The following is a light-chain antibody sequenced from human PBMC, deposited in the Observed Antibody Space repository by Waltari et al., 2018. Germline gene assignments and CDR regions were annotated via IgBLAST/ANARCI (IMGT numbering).Light chain of an antibody. CDR3: QQYGSSYT. V-gene: IGKV3-20*01. J-gene: IGKJ3*01. CDR2: DAS. CDR1: QSVSSNY. Sequence: EMVWTQSPGTLSLSRGERATLSCRASQSVSSNYLAWYQQKPGQAPRLLIYDASSSATGIPDRFSGSGSGTDFTLTISRLEPEDFAVYFCQQYGSSYTFGPGTKVHIK.